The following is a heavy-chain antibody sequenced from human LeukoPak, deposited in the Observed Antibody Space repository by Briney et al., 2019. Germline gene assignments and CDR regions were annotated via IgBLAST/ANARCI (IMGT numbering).Heavy chain of an antibody. Sequence: GGSLRLSCAASGFTVSSNYMSWVRQAPGKGLEWVSVIYSGGSTYYADSVKGRFTISRDNSKNTVDLQMNSLRAEDTAVYYCARGYEYESSVAYWGQGTLVTVSS. J-gene: IGHJ4*02. CDR3: ARGYEYESSVAY. D-gene: IGHD3-22*01. CDR2: IYSGGST. CDR1: GFTVSSNY. V-gene: IGHV3-66*01.